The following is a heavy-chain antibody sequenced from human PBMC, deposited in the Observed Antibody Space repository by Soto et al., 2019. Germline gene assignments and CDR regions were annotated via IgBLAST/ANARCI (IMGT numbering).Heavy chain of an antibody. CDR2: IYYSGST. CDR3: ARGGELDYYYYYGMDV. Sequence: PSETLSLTCTVSGGSISSYYWSWIRQPPGKGLEWIGYIYYSGSTNYNPSLKSRVTISVDTSKNQFSLKLSSVTAADTAVYYCARGGELDYYYYYGMDVWGQGTTVTVSS. J-gene: IGHJ6*02. V-gene: IGHV4-59*08. D-gene: IGHD1-26*01. CDR1: GGSISSYY.